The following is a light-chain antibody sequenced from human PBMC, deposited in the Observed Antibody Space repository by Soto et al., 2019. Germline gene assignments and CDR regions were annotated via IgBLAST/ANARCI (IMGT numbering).Light chain of an antibody. CDR1: SSDVGAYNY. Sequence: QSVLTQPASVSGSPGQSITISCTGTSSDVGAYNYVSWYRQHPGKAPKLMIYEVTNRPSWVSNRFSGSKSGSTASLTISGLQAEDEADYYCSSYTSSSTLVFGGGTKVTVL. CDR2: EVT. V-gene: IGLV2-14*01. J-gene: IGLJ3*02. CDR3: SSYTSSSTLV.